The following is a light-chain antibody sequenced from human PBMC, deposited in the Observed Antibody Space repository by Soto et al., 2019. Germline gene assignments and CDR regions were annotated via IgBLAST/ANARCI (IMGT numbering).Light chain of an antibody. J-gene: IGKJ1*01. CDR3: QQYSSSWT. Sequence: EIVLTQSPGTLSLSPGQRATLSCRASQSISSNFLAWYQQKPGRAPRLLIYATSSRATGIPGRFSGSGSGTDFTLTISRLEPEDFAVYYCQQYSSSWTFGQGTKEDIK. V-gene: IGKV3-20*01. CDR2: ATS. CDR1: QSISSNF.